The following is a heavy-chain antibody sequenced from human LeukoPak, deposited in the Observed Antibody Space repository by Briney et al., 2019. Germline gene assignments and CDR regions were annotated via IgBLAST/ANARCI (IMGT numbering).Heavy chain of an antibody. J-gene: IGHJ5*02. CDR3: ARGRVERRVYNWFDP. CDR1: GGSISSGDYY. Sequence: SETLSLTCTVSGGSISSGDYYWSWIRQPPGKGLEWIGYIYYSGSTYYNPSLKGRVTISVDTSKNQFSLKLSSGTAADTAVYYCARGRVERRVYNWFDPWGQGTLVTVSS. CDR2: IYYSGST. D-gene: IGHD1-1*01. V-gene: IGHV4-30-4*08.